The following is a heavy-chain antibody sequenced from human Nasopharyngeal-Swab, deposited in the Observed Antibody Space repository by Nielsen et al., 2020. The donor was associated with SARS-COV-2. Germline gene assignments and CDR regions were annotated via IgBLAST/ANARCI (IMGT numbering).Heavy chain of an antibody. CDR2: IYYSGST. D-gene: IGHD6-13*01. V-gene: IGHV4-30-4*01. CDR3: ASCRIASAGNNWFDP. J-gene: IGHJ5*02. Sequence: WIRQRPGKGLEWIGYIYYSGSTYYNPSLKSRVTISVDTSKNQFTLKLSSVTAAGTAVYYCASCRIASAGNNWFDPWGQGTLVTVSS.